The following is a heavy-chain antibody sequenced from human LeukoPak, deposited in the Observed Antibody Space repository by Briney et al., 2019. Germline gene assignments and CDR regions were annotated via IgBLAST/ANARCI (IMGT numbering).Heavy chain of an antibody. D-gene: IGHD6-13*01. CDR3: ARGTTAAAGIFDC. J-gene: IGHJ4*02. Sequence: SETLSLTCSVSGGSISSYYWGWVRQPAGEGLEWIGRIYSSGSTNYNPSLNSRVTMSVDTSNNQFSLRLTSVTAADTAVYYCARGTTAAAGIFDCWGQGTLVTVSS. V-gene: IGHV4-4*07. CDR1: GGSISSYY. CDR2: IYSSGST.